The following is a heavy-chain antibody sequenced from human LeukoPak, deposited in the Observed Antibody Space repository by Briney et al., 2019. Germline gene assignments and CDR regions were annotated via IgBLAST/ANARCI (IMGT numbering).Heavy chain of an antibody. J-gene: IGHJ4*02. CDR2: ISYSGGDNK. CDR3: ARDPTAVSNQPQYYFDF. Sequence: GGSLRLSGAAFGFTFRTYAMNWVRQAPGKGLEWVAVISYSGGDNKYYADSVNGRFTISRDNSKNTLFLQMNSLRPEDTAVYYCARDPTAVSNQPQYYFDFWGQGTLVTVSS. V-gene: IGHV3-30*04. D-gene: IGHD4-17*01. CDR1: GFTFRTYA.